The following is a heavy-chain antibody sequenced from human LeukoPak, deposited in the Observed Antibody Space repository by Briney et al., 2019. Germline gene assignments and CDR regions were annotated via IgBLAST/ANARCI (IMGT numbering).Heavy chain of an antibody. CDR3: AKGESAYDILTGPDAFDI. CDR2: IRNDGSNQ. D-gene: IGHD3-9*01. Sequence: GGSLRLSCAASGFTFSSYGMHWVRQAPGKGLEWVAFIRNDGSNQYYADSVKGRFTISRDNSKNTLYLQMNSLRAEDTAVYYCAKGESAYDILTGPDAFDIWGQGTMVTVSS. CDR1: GFTFSSYG. V-gene: IGHV3-30*02. J-gene: IGHJ3*02.